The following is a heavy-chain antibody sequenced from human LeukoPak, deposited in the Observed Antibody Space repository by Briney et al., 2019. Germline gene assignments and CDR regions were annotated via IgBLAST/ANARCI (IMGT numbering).Heavy chain of an antibody. CDR2: ISAYNGNT. Sequence: GASVKVSCKASGYTFTSYGISWVRQAPGQGLEWMGWISAYNGNTNYAQKLQGRVTMTTDTSTSTAYMELSSLRSEDTAVYYCARVDMRHQVDIWGQGTMVTVSS. D-gene: IGHD2-15*01. CDR3: ARVDMRHQVDI. J-gene: IGHJ3*02. CDR1: GYTFTSYG. V-gene: IGHV1-18*01.